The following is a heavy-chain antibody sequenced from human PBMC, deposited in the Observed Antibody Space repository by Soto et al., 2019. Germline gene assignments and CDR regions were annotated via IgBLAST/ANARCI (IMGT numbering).Heavy chain of an antibody. D-gene: IGHD2-8*01. V-gene: IGHV1-46*03. Sequence: QVQLVQSGAEVKKPGASVKVSCKASGYTFTSYYMHWVRQAPGQGLEWMGIINPSGGSTSYAQKFQGRVTMTWDTSTSTVYMELSSLRSEDTAVYYCASGSMAARGGHYYYYMDVWGKGNTVTVSS. CDR3: ASGSMAARGGHYYYYMDV. CDR1: GYTFTSYY. J-gene: IGHJ6*03. CDR2: INPSGGST.